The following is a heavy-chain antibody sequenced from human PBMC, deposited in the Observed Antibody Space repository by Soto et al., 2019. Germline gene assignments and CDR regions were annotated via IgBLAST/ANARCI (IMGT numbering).Heavy chain of an antibody. CDR1: GYSISSRNW. CDR3: ASYSYGTGDAYDI. V-gene: IGHV4-28*01. J-gene: IGHJ3*02. CDR2: IYHSGST. Sequence: QVQLQESGPGLVKPSDTLSLTCVVSGYSISSRNWWGWIRQPPGKGLEWIGEIYHSGSTNYNPSRKSRVTISVAKSKNQSSLRLSSVTAADTAVYYCASYSYGTGDAYDIWGQGTMVTVSS. D-gene: IGHD5-18*01.